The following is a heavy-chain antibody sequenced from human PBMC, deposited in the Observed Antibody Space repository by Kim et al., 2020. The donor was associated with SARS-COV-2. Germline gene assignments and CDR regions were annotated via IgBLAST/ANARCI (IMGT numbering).Heavy chain of an antibody. D-gene: IGHD2-2*01. J-gene: IGHJ4*01. CDR2: INHSGST. V-gene: IGHV4-34*01. CDR1: GGSFSGYY. Sequence: SETLSLTCAVYGGSFSGYYWSWIRQPPGKGLEWIGEINHSGSTNYNPSLKSRVTISVDTSKNQFSLKLSSVTAADTAVYYCARGNYCSSTSCYDTNKYY. CDR3: ARGNYCSSTSCYDTNKYY.